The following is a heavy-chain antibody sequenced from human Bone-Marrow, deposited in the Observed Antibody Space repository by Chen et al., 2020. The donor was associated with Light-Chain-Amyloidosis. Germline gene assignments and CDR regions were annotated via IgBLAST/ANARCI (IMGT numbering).Heavy chain of an antibody. Sequence: QVQLQESGPGLVKPSATLSLTCTVSGGSIISYYWCCIRQPARKGLEWIGRIYTSGSTNYNPSLKSRVTMSVDTSKNQFSLRLSSVTAADTAVYYCARSYDSSGYLAYYFDYWGHGTLVTVSS. J-gene: IGHJ4*01. CDR1: GGSIISYY. CDR2: IYTSGST. D-gene: IGHD3-22*01. V-gene: IGHV4-4*07. CDR3: ARSYDSSGYLAYYFDY.